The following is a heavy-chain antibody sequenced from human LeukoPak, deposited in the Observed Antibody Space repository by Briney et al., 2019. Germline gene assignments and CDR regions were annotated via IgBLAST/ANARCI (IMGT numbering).Heavy chain of an antibody. CDR3: ARAGGWYRETFDY. V-gene: IGHV3-23*01. CDR2: ISGSGGST. Sequence: GGSLRLSCAASGFTFSSYAMSWVRQAPGKGLEWVSAISGSGGSTYYADSVKGRFTISRDNSKNTLYLQMNSLRAEDTAVYYCARAGGWYRETFDYWGQGTLVTVSS. D-gene: IGHD6-19*01. CDR1: GFTFSSYA. J-gene: IGHJ4*02.